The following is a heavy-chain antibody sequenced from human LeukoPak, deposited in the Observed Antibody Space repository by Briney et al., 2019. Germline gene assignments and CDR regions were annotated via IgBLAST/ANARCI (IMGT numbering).Heavy chain of an antibody. CDR3: ARDESLGDLWSGYFDALDI. J-gene: IGHJ3*02. V-gene: IGHV3-30-3*01. CDR2: ISYDGSNK. Sequence: GGSLRLSCAVSGFTFSSYAMHWVRQAPGKGLEWVAVISYDGSNKYYADSVKGRFTISRDNSKNSLYLQMNSLRAEDTAVYYCARDESLGDLWSGYFDALDIWGQGTMVTVSS. D-gene: IGHD3-3*01. CDR1: GFTFSSYA.